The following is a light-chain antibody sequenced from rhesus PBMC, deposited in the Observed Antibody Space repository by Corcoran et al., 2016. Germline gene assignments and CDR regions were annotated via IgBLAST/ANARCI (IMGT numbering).Light chain of an antibody. Sequence: DIVLTQSPDSLAMSLGERVTINCKSSQSLFYSSNNENYLAWYQQKPGQPPRLLIYWASTRESGVPNRFSGGGSGTDFTLTISGRQAEDVAVYYCQQYYSSPWTFGQGTKVEIK. V-gene: IGKV4-1*01. CDR3: QQYYSSPWT. CDR2: WAS. J-gene: IGKJ1*01. CDR1: QSLFYSSNNENY.